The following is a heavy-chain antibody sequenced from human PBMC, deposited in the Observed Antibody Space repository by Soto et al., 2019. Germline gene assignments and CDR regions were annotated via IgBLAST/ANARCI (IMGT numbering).Heavy chain of an antibody. CDR2: IYCSGST. CDR1: GGSIRSYY. Sequence: PSETLFLTCTVSGGSIRSYYWSWIRQPPGKGLEWIGYIYCSGSTNYNPSLKSRITISVDTSKNQFSLKLSSATAADAAVYYCARGPSWYRDAFDIWGQGTMVTVSS. D-gene: IGHD6-13*01. CDR3: ARGPSWYRDAFDI. V-gene: IGHV4-59*01. J-gene: IGHJ3*02.